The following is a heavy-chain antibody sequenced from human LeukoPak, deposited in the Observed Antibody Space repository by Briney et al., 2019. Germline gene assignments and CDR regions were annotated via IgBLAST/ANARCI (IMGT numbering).Heavy chain of an antibody. CDR2: ISYDGSNK. CDR3: AKAPSYYYDSSGYYPDY. Sequence: PGGSLRLSCAASGFTFSSYGMHWVRQAPGKGLEWVAVISYDGSNKYCADSVKGRFTISRDNSKNTLYLQMNSLRAEDTAVYYCAKAPSYYYDSSGYYPDYWGQGTLVTVSS. CDR1: GFTFSSYG. V-gene: IGHV3-30*18. D-gene: IGHD3-22*01. J-gene: IGHJ4*02.